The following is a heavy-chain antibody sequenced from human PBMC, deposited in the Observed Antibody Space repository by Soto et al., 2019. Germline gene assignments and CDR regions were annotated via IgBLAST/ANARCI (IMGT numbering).Heavy chain of an antibody. CDR3: SRGILV. CDR1: GGSINRGGYC. J-gene: IGHJ4*02. V-gene: IGHV4-31*01. CDR2: ISYGGST. Sequence: QVQLQESGPGLVKPSQTLSLTCTVSGGSINRGGYCWSWIRQHPGKGLDWIGCISYGGSTSYNPSLKSQVTISVDTSKNQFSLKLTSVTAADTAVYYCSRGILVWGQGALITVSS. D-gene: IGHD5-18*01.